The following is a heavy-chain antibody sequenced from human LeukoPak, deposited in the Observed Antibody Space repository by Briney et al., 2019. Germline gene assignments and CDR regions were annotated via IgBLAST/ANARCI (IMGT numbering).Heavy chain of an antibody. CDR3: ARGRFLDSFDI. J-gene: IGHJ3*02. CDR2: IYYSGST. Sequence: SEKLSLTCTVSGGSISSYYWSWIRQPPGKGLEWIGYIYYSGSTKHKPSLKSRVTISVDTSKNQFSLKLSSVTAADTAVYYCARGRFLDSFDIWGQGTMV. D-gene: IGHD3-3*01. CDR1: GGSISSYY. V-gene: IGHV4-59*01.